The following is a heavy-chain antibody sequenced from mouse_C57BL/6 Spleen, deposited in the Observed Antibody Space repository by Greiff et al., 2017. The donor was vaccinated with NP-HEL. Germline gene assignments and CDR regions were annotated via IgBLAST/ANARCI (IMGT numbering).Heavy chain of an antibody. CDR2: INPYNGGT. J-gene: IGHJ3*01. CDR1: GYTFTDYY. Sequence: VQLQQSGPVLVKPGASVKMSCKASGYTFTDYYMNWVKQSHGKSLEWIGVINPYNGGTSYNQKFKGKATLTVDKSSSTAYMQLSSLTSEDSAVYYCARGRDYYGSSYEFAYWGQGTLVTVSA. D-gene: IGHD1-1*01. CDR3: ARGRDYYGSSYEFAY. V-gene: IGHV1-19*01.